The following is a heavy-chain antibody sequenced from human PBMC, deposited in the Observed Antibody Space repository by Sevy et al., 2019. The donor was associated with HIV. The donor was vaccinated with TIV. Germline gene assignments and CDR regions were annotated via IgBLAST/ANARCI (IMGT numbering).Heavy chain of an antibody. J-gene: IGHJ4*02. CDR2: IYTGGST. CDR1: GFTVSSDY. D-gene: IGHD2-21*02. CDR3: GRDRGGNYYFDY. Sequence: GGSLRLSCAASGFTVSSDYMSWVRQAPGKGLEWVSVIYTGGSTFYADSVKGRFTISRDNSKNTLYLLMNSLRAEDTAVYYCGRDRGGNYYFDYWGQGTLVTVSS. V-gene: IGHV3-53*01.